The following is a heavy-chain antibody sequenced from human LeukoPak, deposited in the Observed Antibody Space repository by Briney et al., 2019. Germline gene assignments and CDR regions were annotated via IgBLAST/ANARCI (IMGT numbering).Heavy chain of an antibody. J-gene: IGHJ4*02. CDR2: IIPIFGTA. V-gene: IGHV1-69*13. Sequence: SVKVSCKASGGTFSSYAISWVRQAPGQGLEWMGGIIPIFGTANYAQKFQGRVTITADESTSTAYMELSSPRSEDTAVYYCARGMEYCTNGVCPFDYWGQGTLVTVSS. CDR1: GGTFSSYA. CDR3: ARGMEYCTNGVCPFDY. D-gene: IGHD2-8*01.